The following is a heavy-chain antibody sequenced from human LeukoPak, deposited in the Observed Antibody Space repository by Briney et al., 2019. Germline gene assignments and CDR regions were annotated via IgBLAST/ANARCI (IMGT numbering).Heavy chain of an antibody. CDR3: ARDSGWLTHS. D-gene: IGHD6-19*01. J-gene: IGHJ4*02. Sequence: SETLSLTCTVSGGSISSAGYSWSWFRQHPGKGLECIAYIYYSGSTQYNPSLKSRLTISVDTSKNQSSLNLSSVTGADTAVYYCARDSGWLTHSWGRGTLVIVSS. V-gene: IGHV4-61*08. CDR1: GGSISSAGYS. CDR2: IYYSGST.